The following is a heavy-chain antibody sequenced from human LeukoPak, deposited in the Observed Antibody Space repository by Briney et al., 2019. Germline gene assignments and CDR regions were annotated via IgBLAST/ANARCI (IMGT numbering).Heavy chain of an antibody. CDR2: INGYNDNT. D-gene: IGHD6-19*01. CDR3: ARGVGSSSGWYVDY. CDR1: GYTFTSYG. J-gene: IGHJ4*02. Sequence: ASVKISCKTSGYTFTSYGISWVRRAPGQGLEWMGWINGYNDNTKYAQRLQGRVTMTKDTSTSTVYMEVRSLRSDDTAVYFCARGVGSSSGWYVDYWGQGTLVTVSS. V-gene: IGHV1-18*01.